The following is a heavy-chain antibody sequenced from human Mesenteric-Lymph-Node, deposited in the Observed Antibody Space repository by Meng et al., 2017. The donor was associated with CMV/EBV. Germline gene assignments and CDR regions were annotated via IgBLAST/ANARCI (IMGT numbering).Heavy chain of an antibody. J-gene: IGHJ5*02. CDR2: INPNSGGT. D-gene: IGHD3-16*01. V-gene: IGHV1-2*02. CDR1: GYTFTGYY. CDR3: ASAPRAGSLGEGFDP. Sequence: ASVKVSCKASGYTFTGYYMPWVRQAPGQGLEWMGWINPNSGGTNYAQKFQGRVTMTRDTSISTAYMELSRLRSDDTAVYYCASAPRAGSLGEGFDPWGQGTLVTVSS.